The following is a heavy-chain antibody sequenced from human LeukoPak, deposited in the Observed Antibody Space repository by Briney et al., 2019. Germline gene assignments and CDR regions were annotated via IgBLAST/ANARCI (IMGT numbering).Heavy chain of an antibody. CDR2: ISAYNGNT. CDR1: GYTFTSYG. D-gene: IGHD2-2*02. J-gene: IGHJ5*02. V-gene: IGHV1-18*01. Sequence: ASVKVSCKAPGYTFTSYGISWVRQAPGQGLEWMGWISAYNGNTNYAQKLQGRVTMTTDTSTSTAYMELRSLRSDDTAVYYCARDILGYCSSTSCYTRFDPWGQGTLVTVSS. CDR3: ARDILGYCSSTSCYTRFDP.